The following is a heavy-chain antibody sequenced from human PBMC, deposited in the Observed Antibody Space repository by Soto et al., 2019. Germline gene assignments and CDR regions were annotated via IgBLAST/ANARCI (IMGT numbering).Heavy chain of an antibody. CDR1: GGTFSSYA. V-gene: IGHV1-69*01. J-gene: IGHJ6*02. CDR2: IIPIFGTA. Sequence: QVQLVQSGAEVKKPGSSVKVSCKASGGTFSSYAISWVRQAPGQGLEWMGGIIPIFGTANYAQKFQGRVTITADESTSTAYMELSSLRSEDTAVYYCAAGPMVYVHYYYYGMDVWGQGTTVTVSS. CDR3: AAGPMVYVHYYYYGMDV. D-gene: IGHD2-8*01.